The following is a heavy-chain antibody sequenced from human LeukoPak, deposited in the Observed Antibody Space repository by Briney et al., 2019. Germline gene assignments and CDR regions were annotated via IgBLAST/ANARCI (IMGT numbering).Heavy chain of an antibody. V-gene: IGHV6-1*01. CDR3: ARDGSASFFNL. J-gene: IGHJ5*02. CDR1: GDSVSSNSAV. CDR2: TYYRSKWNS. Sequence: SQTLSLTCAISGDSVSSNSAVWNWLRQSPSRGLEWLERTYYRSKWNSHYAESVKGRLTINPDTSRNQFSLQLNSVTPEDSAVYYCARDGSASFFNLWGQGTLVTVSS. D-gene: IGHD3-10*01.